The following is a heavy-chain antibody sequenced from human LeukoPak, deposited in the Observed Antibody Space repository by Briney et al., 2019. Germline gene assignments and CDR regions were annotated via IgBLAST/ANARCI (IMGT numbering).Heavy chain of an antibody. V-gene: IGHV3-23*01. D-gene: IGHD5-18*01. CDR1: GFTFSSHA. Sequence: PGGSLRLSCAASGFTFSSHAMSWVRQAPGKGLEWVSAISGSGGSTYYADSVEGRFTISRDNSKNTLYLQVNSLKAEDTAVYYCAKDRGYSYGLFDYWGQGTLVTVSS. CDR2: ISGSGGST. J-gene: IGHJ4*02. CDR3: AKDRGYSYGLFDY.